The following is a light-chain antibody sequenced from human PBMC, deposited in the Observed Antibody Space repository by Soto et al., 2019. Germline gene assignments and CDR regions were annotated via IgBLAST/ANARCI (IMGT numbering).Light chain of an antibody. CDR1: QSISSN. CDR2: GAS. Sequence: EIVMTQYPATLSASPGERVTLSCRASQSISSNLAWYQQKPGQTPRLLIYGASTSATGFPARFSGSGSGTEFTLTISSLQSEDFAVYYCQQYNNWPPWTFGQGTKVELK. J-gene: IGKJ1*01. CDR3: QQYNNWPPWT. V-gene: IGKV3-15*01.